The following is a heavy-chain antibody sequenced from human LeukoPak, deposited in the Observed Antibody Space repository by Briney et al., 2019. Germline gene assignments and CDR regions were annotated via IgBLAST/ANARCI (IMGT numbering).Heavy chain of an antibody. J-gene: IGHJ4*02. Sequence: SETLSLTCTVSGGSISSYYWSWLRQPPGKGLEWIGYVYYSGNTNYNPSLTSRVTISVDTSKNQFSLKLSSLTAADTAVYYCARDTEYCTGGNCYHNYFDYWGQGTLVTVSS. CDR2: VYYSGNT. V-gene: IGHV4-59*01. D-gene: IGHD2-15*01. CDR3: ARDTEYCTGGNCYHNYFDY. CDR1: GGSISSYY.